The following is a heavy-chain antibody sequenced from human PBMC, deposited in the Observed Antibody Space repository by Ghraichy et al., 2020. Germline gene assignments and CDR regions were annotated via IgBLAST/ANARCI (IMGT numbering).Heavy chain of an antibody. CDR2: IKQDGSEK. Sequence: GGSLRLSCAASGFTFSSYWMSWVRQAPGKGLEWVANIKQDGSEKYYVDSVKGRFTISRDNAKNSLYLQMNSLRAEDTAVYYCARIPVTTVNYWYFDLWGRGFLVTVSS. CDR3: ARIPVTTVNYWYFDL. V-gene: IGHV3-7*03. CDR1: GFTFSSYW. J-gene: IGHJ2*01. D-gene: IGHD4-17*01.